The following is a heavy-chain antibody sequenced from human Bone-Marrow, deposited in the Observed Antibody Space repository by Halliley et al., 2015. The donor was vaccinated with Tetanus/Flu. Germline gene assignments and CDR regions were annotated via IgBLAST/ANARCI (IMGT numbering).Heavy chain of an antibody. J-gene: IGHJ4*02. V-gene: IGHV4-39*01. D-gene: IGHD6-19*01. CDR1: GGSISSSSYY. CDR3: ARHISSGWPYFDY. CDR2: IYYSGST. Sequence: LRLSCTVSGGSISSSSYYWGWVRQPPGKGLEYIGSIYYSGSTYYNPSLKSRVTISVDTSHNQFSLNLSSVTAADRAVYYCARHISSGWPYFDYWGQGTLVTVSS.